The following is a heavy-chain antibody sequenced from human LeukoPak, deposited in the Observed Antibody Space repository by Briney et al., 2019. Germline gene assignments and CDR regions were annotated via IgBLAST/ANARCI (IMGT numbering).Heavy chain of an antibody. J-gene: IGHJ4*02. CDR2: IYYSGST. V-gene: IGHV4-59*01. CDR3: ARVVVAAKSSYYFDY. Sequence: SETLSLTCTVSGGSISSYYWSWILQPPGKGLEWIGYIYYSGSTNYNPSLKSRVTISVDTSKNQFSLKLSSVAAADTAVYYCARVVVAAKSSYYFDYWGQGTLVTVSS. D-gene: IGHD2-15*01. CDR1: GGSISSYY.